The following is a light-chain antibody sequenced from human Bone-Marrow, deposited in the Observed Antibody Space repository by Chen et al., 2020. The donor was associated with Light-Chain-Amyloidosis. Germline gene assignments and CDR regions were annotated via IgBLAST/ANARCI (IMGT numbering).Light chain of an antibody. J-gene: IGKJ2*01. CDR3: QQSYNTPHT. CDR2: AAS. CDR1: QSISTY. Sequence: DIQMTPSASSLSASVGDRVTITCRASQSISTYLNWYQHKPGVAPRLLIYAASKLQSGFPSRFSGSWSGTDFTLTISSLQPDDSATYYCQQSYNTPHTFGQGTNLEIK. V-gene: IGKV1-39*01.